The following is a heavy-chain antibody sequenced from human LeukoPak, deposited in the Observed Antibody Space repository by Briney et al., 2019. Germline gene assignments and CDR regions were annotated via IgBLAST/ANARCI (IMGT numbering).Heavy chain of an antibody. D-gene: IGHD5-24*01. V-gene: IGHV3-11*01. CDR2: ISSRGSII. CDR1: GFTFSDYY. CDR3: ARGYGGLGWLQFYCAFDV. Sequence: GSLRLSCAASGFTFSDYYMSWIRQAPGKGLEWVSYISSRGSIIYYADSVKGRFTISRDNAKNSLYLQMNSLGAEDTAVYYCARGYGGLGWLQFYCAFDVWGQGTMVTVSS. J-gene: IGHJ3*01.